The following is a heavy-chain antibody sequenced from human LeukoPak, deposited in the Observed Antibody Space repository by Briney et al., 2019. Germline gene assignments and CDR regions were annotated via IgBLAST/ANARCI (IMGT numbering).Heavy chain of an antibody. Sequence: GGSLRLSCAASGFTFSNYGMSWVRQAPGKGLEWVSAISHSGSDTYYADSVKGRLTISRDNSKNTLYLQMNSLRAEDTAVYYCAVTYYDFWSGSDAFDIWGQGTMVTVSS. D-gene: IGHD3-3*01. J-gene: IGHJ3*02. V-gene: IGHV3-23*01. CDR3: AVTYYDFWSGSDAFDI. CDR2: ISHSGSDT. CDR1: GFTFSNYG.